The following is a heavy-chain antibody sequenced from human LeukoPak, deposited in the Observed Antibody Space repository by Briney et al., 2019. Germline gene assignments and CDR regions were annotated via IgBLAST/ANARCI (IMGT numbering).Heavy chain of an antibody. Sequence: GASVKVSCKASGNTFTSYYIHWVRQAPGRGLEWMGVINPTDGSTSYAQRIQGRVTMTSDTSTSTVYMDLRGLRSEDTAVYYCARARPIQLWFLGWFDPWGQGTLVTVSS. V-gene: IGHV1-46*01. J-gene: IGHJ5*02. CDR2: INPTDGST. CDR1: GNTFTSYY. CDR3: ARARPIQLWFLGWFDP. D-gene: IGHD5-18*01.